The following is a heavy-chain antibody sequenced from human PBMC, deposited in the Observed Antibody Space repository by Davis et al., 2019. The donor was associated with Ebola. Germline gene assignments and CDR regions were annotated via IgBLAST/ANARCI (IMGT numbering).Heavy chain of an antibody. J-gene: IGHJ3*02. D-gene: IGHD2-2*02. CDR1: GNTFTGYY. V-gene: IGHV1-2*02. CDR3: ARARGYCSSNSCYTYAFDI. Sequence: AASVKVSCKASGNTFTGYYIHWVRQAPGQGLEWMGWINPDTGDTNFAQKFVGRVTMTRDSSISTAYMELRSLRSDDTAVYSCARARGYCSSNSCYTYAFDIWGQGTMVTVSS. CDR2: INPDTGDT.